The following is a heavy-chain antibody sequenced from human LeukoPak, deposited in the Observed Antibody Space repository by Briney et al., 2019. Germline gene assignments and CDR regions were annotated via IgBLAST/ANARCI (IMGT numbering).Heavy chain of an antibody. D-gene: IGHD5-12*01. Sequence: PGGSLRLSCAASGFTFSSYSMNWVRQAPGKGLEWISYISSSSTTMYYADSAKGRFTISRDNPKNSLYLQMNSLRAEDTAVYHCVRGSGGYDPLAFDSWGQGTLVTVSS. CDR2: ISSSSTTM. J-gene: IGHJ4*02. CDR3: VRGSGGYDPLAFDS. V-gene: IGHV3-48*04. CDR1: GFTFSSYS.